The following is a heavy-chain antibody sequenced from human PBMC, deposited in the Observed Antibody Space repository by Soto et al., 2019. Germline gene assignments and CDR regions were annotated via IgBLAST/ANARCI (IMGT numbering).Heavy chain of an antibody. J-gene: IGHJ4*02. V-gene: IGHV4-34*02. D-gene: IGHD3-10*01. CDR1: GGSFSGYF. Sequence: QVQLQQWGAGLLKPSETLSLTCAVYGGSFSGYFWSWIRQPPGKGLEWIGEINHSGTTNYNPSLKSRVPISVDTSTNQFSLNVNSLTAADTAIYYCARGPLWFGESWGQGTLVTVSS. CDR3: ARGPLWFGES. CDR2: INHSGTT.